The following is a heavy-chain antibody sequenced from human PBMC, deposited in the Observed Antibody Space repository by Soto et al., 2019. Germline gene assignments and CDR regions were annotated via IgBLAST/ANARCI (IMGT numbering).Heavy chain of an antibody. CDR3: ARAGIYCSSTSCYDAFDI. V-gene: IGHV3-7*03. CDR2: IKQDGSEK. Sequence: GGSLRLSCAASGFTFSSYWMSWVRQAPGKGLEWVANIKQDGSEKYYVDSVNGRFTISRDNAKNSLYLQMNSLRAEDTAVYYCARAGIYCSSTSCYDAFDIWGQGTMVTVSS. D-gene: IGHD2-2*01. J-gene: IGHJ3*02. CDR1: GFTFSSYW.